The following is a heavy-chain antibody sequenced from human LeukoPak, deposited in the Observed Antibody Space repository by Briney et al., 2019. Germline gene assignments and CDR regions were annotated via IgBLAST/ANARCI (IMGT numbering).Heavy chain of an antibody. D-gene: IGHD1-1*01. CDR2: ISDTGP. CDR3: AKATGNLGN. Sequence: GGSLRLSCAASGFTFSSYAMSWVRQPPGKGLEWVSAISDTGPYYADSVKGRFTISRDNSKNTLYVQMNSLTAEDTAIYYCAKATGNLGNWGQGTLVTVSS. CDR1: GFTFSSYA. V-gene: IGHV3-23*01. J-gene: IGHJ4*02.